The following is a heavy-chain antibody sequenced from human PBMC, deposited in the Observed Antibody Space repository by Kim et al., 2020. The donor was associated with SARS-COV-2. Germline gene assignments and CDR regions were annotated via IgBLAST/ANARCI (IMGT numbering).Heavy chain of an antibody. Sequence: SETLSLTCAVYGGSFSGYYWSWIRQPPGKGLEWIGEINHSGSTNYNPSLKSRVTISVDTSKNQFSLKLSSVTAADTAVSHCARGGGTAMANDYWRQGTLV. CDR3: ARGGGTAMANDY. V-gene: IGHV4-34*01. J-gene: IGHJ4*02. CDR2: INHSGST. CDR1: GGSFSGYY. D-gene: IGHD5-18*01.